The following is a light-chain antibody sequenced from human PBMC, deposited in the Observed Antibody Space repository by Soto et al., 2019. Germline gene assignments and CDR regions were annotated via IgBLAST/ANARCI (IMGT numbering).Light chain of an antibody. Sequence: QSALTQPASVSGSPGQSITISCTGTSSDVGGYNYVSWYQQHPGKAPKLMIYEVSNRPSGVSNRFSGSKSGNTASLTISGLQAEDEAEYYCSSYTSSGTLIFGGGTKLTVL. J-gene: IGLJ2*01. V-gene: IGLV2-14*01. CDR3: SSYTSSGTLI. CDR2: EVS. CDR1: SSDVGGYNY.